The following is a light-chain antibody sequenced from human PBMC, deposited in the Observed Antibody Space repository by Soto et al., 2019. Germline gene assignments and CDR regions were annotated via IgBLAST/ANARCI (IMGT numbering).Light chain of an antibody. Sequence: DIQMTQSPSSVSASVGDRVTISCRARQAISSWLAWYQQKPGEAPKLLIYGASTLQSGVPSRFSGSESGTLFTLTISSLQPEDFATYYCQQASSLPLTFGGGTKVQIK. CDR1: QAISSW. V-gene: IGKV1-12*01. CDR2: GAS. CDR3: QQASSLPLT. J-gene: IGKJ4*01.